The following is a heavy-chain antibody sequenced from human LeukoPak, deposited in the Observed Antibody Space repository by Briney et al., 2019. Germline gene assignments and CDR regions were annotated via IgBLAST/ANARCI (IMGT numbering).Heavy chain of an antibody. J-gene: IGHJ4*02. CDR1: GFTFSSYA. CDR2: ISGGDGST. D-gene: IGHD3-16*02. CDR3: AKVSFRYDYIWGSDRFDY. V-gene: IGHV3-23*01. Sequence: GGSLRLSCAASGFTFSSYAMSWVRQAPGKGLEWVSAISGGDGSTYYADSVKGRFTISRDNSKNTLYLQMNSLRAEDTAVYYCAKVSFRYDYIWGSDRFDYWGQGTLVTVSS.